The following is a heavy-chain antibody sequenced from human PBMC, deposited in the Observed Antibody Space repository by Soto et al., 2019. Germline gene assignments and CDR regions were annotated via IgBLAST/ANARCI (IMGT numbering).Heavy chain of an antibody. CDR1: GGSISSSRYY. J-gene: IGHJ4*02. D-gene: IGHD6-6*01. CDR2: IYYSVST. V-gene: IGHV4-39*01. CDR3: ARLYGSSLFDY. Sequence: SETLSLTCTVSGGSISSSRYYWGWIRQPPGKGLEWIGTIYYSVSTYYNPSLQSRVTISVDTSKNQFSPKLSSVTAADTAVYYCARLYGSSLFDYWGQGTLVTVSS.